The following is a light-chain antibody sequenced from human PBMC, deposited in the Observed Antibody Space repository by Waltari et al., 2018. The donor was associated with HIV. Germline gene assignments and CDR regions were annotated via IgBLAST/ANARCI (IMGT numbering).Light chain of an antibody. CDR1: QDVGNS. J-gene: IGKJ1*01. V-gene: IGKV1-8*01. CDR3: QQYDSYSWT. Sequence: AVRMTQSPSSFSASTGDRVTITCRASQDVGNSLAWYKQKPGKAPELLIYAASTLQSGVPSRFSGSGSGTNFTLTIGCLQSEDFATYYCQQYDSYSWTFGQGTKVDIK. CDR2: AAS.